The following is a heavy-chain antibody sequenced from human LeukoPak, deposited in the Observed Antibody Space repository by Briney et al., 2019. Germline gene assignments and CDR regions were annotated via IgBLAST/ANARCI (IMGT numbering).Heavy chain of an antibody. J-gene: IGHJ4*02. Sequence: GASVKVSCKASGYTFTSYGISWVRQAPGQGLEWMGWINPNSGGTNYAQKFQGRVTMTRDTSISTAYMELSRLRSDDTAVYYCARGGSIAAAVAYWGQGTLVTVSS. V-gene: IGHV1-2*02. CDR1: GYTFTSYG. CDR3: ARGGSIAAAVAY. D-gene: IGHD6-13*01. CDR2: INPNSGGT.